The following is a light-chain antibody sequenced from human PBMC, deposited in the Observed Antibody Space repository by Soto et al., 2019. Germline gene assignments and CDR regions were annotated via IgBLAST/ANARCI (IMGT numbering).Light chain of an antibody. CDR1: SPNIGGDY. Sequence: QSVLTQPPSVSAAPGQKFTRPCSGSSPNIGGDYVSWYHQLPRTPPKLIFYENNKGSSGIPDRFSGSKSGTSATLGITGLQTGDEADYYSVASYKSLSVGVVGGGSKVTVL. CDR3: VASYKSLSVGV. CDR2: ENN. V-gene: IGLV1-51*02. J-gene: IGLJ2*01.